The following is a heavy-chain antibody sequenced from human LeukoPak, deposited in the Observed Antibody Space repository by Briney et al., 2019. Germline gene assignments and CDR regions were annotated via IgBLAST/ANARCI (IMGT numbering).Heavy chain of an antibody. CDR3: ARGISKSTSTIIRRLNYYMDV. D-gene: IGHD3-10*01. Sequence: SETLSLTCTVSGGSISSYYWSWIRQPPGKGLEWIGYIYYSGSTNYNPSLKSRVTISVDTSKNQFSLKLSSVTAADTAVYYCARGISKSTSTIIRRLNYYMDVWDTGTTVTVSS. J-gene: IGHJ6*03. V-gene: IGHV4-59*12. CDR1: GGSISSYY. CDR2: IYYSGST.